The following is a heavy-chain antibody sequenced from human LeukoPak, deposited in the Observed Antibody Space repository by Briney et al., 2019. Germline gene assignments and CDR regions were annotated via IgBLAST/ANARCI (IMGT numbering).Heavy chain of an antibody. CDR1: GYTFTSYG. CDR3: ARGSTSRKTAAGTIAFDI. J-gene: IGHJ3*02. D-gene: IGHD6-13*01. CDR2: ISAYNGNT. Sequence: ASVKVSCKASGYTFTSYGISWVRQAPGQGLEWMGWISAYNGNTNYAQKLQGRVTMTTGTSTSTAYMELRSLRSDDTAMYYCARGSTSRKTAAGTIAFDIWGQGTMVTVSS. V-gene: IGHV1-18*01.